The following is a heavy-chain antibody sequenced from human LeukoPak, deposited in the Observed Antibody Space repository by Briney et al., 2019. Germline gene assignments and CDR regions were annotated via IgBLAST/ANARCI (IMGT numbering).Heavy chain of an antibody. CDR1: GYTSTSYY. CDR3: ARDPGSGWYSDS. V-gene: IGHV1-2*04. Sequence: ASVKVSCKASGYTSTSYYLHWVRQAPGQGLEWLGWINPNNGETKYAQKFQGWVTMTSDTSIRTAYLELRRLRSDDTAVYYCARDPGSGWYSDSWGQGTLVTVSS. J-gene: IGHJ4*02. D-gene: IGHD6-25*01. CDR2: INPNNGET.